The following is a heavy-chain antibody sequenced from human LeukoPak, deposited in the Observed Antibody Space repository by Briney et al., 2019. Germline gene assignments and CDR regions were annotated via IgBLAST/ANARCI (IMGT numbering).Heavy chain of an antibody. CDR1: GYTFTSYY. J-gene: IGHJ3*02. V-gene: IGHV1-46*01. CDR2: INPSGGST. D-gene: IGHD2-21*02. CDR3: ARVLAYCGGDCYRDAFDI. Sequence: ASVKVSCKASGYTFTSYYMHWVRQAPGQGLEWMGIINPSGGSTSYAQKFQGRVTMTRDMSTSTVYMELSSLRSEDTAVYYCARVLAYCGGDCYRDAFDIWGQGTMVTVSS.